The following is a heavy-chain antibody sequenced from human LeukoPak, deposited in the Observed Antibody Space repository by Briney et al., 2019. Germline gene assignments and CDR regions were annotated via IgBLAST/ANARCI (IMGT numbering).Heavy chain of an antibody. Sequence: GGSLRLSCAASGFTFSSYGMHWVRQAPGKGLEWVAVISYDGSNKYYADSVKGRFTISRDNSKNTLYLQMNSLRAEDTAVYYCAKGRSKQWLVPPEDYWGQGTLVTVSS. CDR2: ISYDGSNK. CDR3: AKGRSKQWLVPPEDY. J-gene: IGHJ4*02. D-gene: IGHD6-19*01. CDR1: GFTFSSYG. V-gene: IGHV3-30*18.